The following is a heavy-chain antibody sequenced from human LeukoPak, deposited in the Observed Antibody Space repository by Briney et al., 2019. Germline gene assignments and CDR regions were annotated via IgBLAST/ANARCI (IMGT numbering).Heavy chain of an antibody. CDR2: ISGSGGST. CDR3: AKTPGDALKSAWRWLVFGVAFDI. V-gene: IGHV3-23*01. J-gene: IGHJ3*02. CDR1: GFTFSSYA. D-gene: IGHD5-24*01. Sequence: GGSLRLSCAASGFTFSSYAMSWVRQAPGKGLEWVAAISGSGGSTYYADSVQGRFTISRDNSKNTLYLQMNSLRAEDTAVYYCAKTPGDALKSAWRWLVFGVAFDIWGQGTMVTVSP.